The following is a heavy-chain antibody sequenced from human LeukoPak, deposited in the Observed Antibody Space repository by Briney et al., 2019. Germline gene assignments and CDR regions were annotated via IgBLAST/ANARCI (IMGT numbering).Heavy chain of an antibody. CDR1: GFTFSSYS. Sequence: PGGSLRLSCAASGFTFSSYSMNWVRQAPGKGLEWVSSISGGGETTYYADSAKGRFTISRDNSQNTLYLQMNSLRAEDTAVYYCARDYADYVGYFFFDYWGRGTLVTVSS. CDR3: ARDYADYVGYFFFDY. J-gene: IGHJ4*02. V-gene: IGHV3-23*01. CDR2: ISGGGETT. D-gene: IGHD4-17*01.